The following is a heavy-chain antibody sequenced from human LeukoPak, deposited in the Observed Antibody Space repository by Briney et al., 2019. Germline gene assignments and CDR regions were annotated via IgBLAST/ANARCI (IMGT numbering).Heavy chain of an antibody. CDR1: GYTFTSYA. CDR3: ARDPVGYYDSSSPDY. CDR2: IIPIFGTA. D-gene: IGHD3-22*01. V-gene: IGHV1-69*13. Sequence: EASVKVSCKASGYTFTSYAISWVRQAPGQGLEWMGGIIPIFGTANYAQKFQGRVTITADESTSTAYMELSSLRSEDTAVYYCARDPVGYYDSSSPDYWGQGTLVTVSS. J-gene: IGHJ4*02.